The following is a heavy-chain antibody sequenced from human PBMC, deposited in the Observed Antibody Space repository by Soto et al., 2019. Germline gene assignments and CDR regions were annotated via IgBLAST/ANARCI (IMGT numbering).Heavy chain of an antibody. CDR3: ARYRLWFGESRDAFDI. J-gene: IGHJ3*02. Sequence: QVQLQESGPGLVKPSETLSLTCTVSGGSISSYYWSWIRQPPGKGLEWIGYIYYSGRTNYNPSLKSRVTISVDTSKNQFSLKLSSVTAADTAVYYCARYRLWFGESRDAFDIWGQGTMVTVSS. D-gene: IGHD3-10*01. V-gene: IGHV4-59*08. CDR2: IYYSGRT. CDR1: GGSISSYY.